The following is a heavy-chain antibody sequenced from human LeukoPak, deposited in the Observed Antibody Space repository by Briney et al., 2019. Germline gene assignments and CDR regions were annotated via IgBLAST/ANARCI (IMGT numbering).Heavy chain of an antibody. CDR2: ISGSGGST. CDR1: GFTFSSYA. J-gene: IGHJ4*02. CDR3: AKSMSFYGSGSYDY. V-gene: IGHV3-23*01. D-gene: IGHD3-10*01. Sequence: GGSLRLSCAASGFTFSSYAMSWVRQAPGKGLEWVSDISGSGGSTYYADSVKGRFTISRDNSKNTLFLQMNSLRAEETAVYYCAKSMSFYGSGSYDYWGQGTLVTVSS.